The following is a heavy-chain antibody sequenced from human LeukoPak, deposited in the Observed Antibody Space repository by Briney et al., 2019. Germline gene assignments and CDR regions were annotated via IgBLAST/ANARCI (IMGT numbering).Heavy chain of an antibody. D-gene: IGHD4-17*01. CDR1: GGTFSSYA. V-gene: IGHV1-69*13. CDR2: IIPISGTA. CDR3: ASPGDYGDYSTYDY. J-gene: IGHJ4*02. Sequence: GASVKVSCKASGGTFSSYAISWVRQAPGQGLEWMGGIIPISGTANYAQKFQGRVTITADESTSTAYMELSSLRSEDTAVYYCASPGDYGDYSTYDYWGQGTLVTVSS.